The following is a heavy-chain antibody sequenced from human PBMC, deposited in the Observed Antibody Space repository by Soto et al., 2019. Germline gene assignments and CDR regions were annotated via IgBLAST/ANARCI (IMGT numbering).Heavy chain of an antibody. CDR1: GFTFSSYA. CDR2: ISGSGGST. Sequence: EVQLLESGGGLVQPGGSLRLSCAASGFTFSSYAMSWVRQAPGKGLEWVSAISGSGGSTYYADSVKGRFTISRDNSKNTLYQQMNSLRAEDTAVYYCAKQGPSSFLEWLFYFDYWGQGTLVTVSS. J-gene: IGHJ4*02. D-gene: IGHD3-3*01. CDR3: AKQGPSSFLEWLFYFDY. V-gene: IGHV3-23*01.